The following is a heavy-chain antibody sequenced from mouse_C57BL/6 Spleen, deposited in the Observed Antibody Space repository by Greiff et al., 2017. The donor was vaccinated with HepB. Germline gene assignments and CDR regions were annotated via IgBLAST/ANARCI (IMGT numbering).Heavy chain of an antibody. Sequence: VQLQQPGAELVRPGSSVKLSCKASGYTFTSYWMHWVKQRPIQGLEWIGNIDPSDSETHYNQKFKDKATLTVDKSSSTAYMQLSSLTSEDSAVYYCARGDYDVYFDYWGQGTTLTVSS. CDR3: ARGDYDVYFDY. D-gene: IGHD2-4*01. CDR1: GYTFTSYW. V-gene: IGHV1-52*01. CDR2: IDPSDSET. J-gene: IGHJ2*01.